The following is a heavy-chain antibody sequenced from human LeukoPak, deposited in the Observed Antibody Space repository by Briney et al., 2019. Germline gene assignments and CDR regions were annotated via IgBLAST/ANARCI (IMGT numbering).Heavy chain of an antibody. J-gene: IGHJ4*02. D-gene: IGHD2-15*01. V-gene: IGHV1-8*01. CDR3: ARTPYCSGGSCRRYYFDY. CDR2: MNPNSGNT. Sequence: ASVKVSCKASGYTFTSYDINWVRQATGQGLEWTGWMNPNSGNTGYAQKFQGRVTMTRNTSISTAYMELSSLRSEDTAVYYCARTPYCSGGSCRRYYFDYWGQGTLVTVSS. CDR1: GYTFTSYD.